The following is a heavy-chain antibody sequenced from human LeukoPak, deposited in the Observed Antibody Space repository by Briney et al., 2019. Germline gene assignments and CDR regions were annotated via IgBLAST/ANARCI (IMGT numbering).Heavy chain of an antibody. V-gene: IGHV3-23*01. CDR2: ISGSGGST. CDR1: GFTFSSYA. CDR3: AKGLDYDSSGSDY. Sequence: GGSLRLSCAASGFTFSSYAMSWVRQAPGKGLEGVSAISGSGGSTYYADSVKGRFTISRDNSKNTLYLQMNSLRAEDTAVYYCAKGLDYDSSGSDYWGQGTLVTVSS. D-gene: IGHD3-22*01. J-gene: IGHJ4*02.